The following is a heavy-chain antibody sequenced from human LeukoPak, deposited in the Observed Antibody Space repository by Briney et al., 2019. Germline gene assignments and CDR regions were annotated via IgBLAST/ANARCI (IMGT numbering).Heavy chain of an antibody. Sequence: SETLSLTCAVYGGSFSGYYWSWIRQPPGKGLDWIGEINHSGSTNYNPSLKSRVTISVDTSKNQFSLKLSSVTAADTAVYYCARIAMNWFDPWGQGTLVTVSS. CDR3: ARIAMNWFDP. CDR2: INHSGST. CDR1: GGSFSGYY. J-gene: IGHJ5*02. V-gene: IGHV4-34*01.